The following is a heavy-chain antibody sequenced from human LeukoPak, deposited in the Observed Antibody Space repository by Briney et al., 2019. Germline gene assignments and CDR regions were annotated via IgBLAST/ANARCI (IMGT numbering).Heavy chain of an antibody. J-gene: IGHJ1*01. V-gene: IGHV4-59*01. Sequence: PSETLSLTCTVSGGSLSGYYWSWIRQSPGKGLEWIGYVHYTGKTHYNPSLRSRVSISLDASKDQFFLRMASVTAADTAMYYCAKSFNGHWWGQGLLVTVSS. CDR1: GGSLSGYY. CDR2: VHYTGKT. CDR3: AKSFNGHW. D-gene: IGHD4-17*01.